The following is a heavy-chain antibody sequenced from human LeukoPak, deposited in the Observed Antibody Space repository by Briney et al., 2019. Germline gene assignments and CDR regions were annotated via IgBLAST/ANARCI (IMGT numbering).Heavy chain of an antibody. Sequence: PSETLSLTCTVSGGSISSYYWSWIRQPAGKGLEWIGCIHSSGGTNYSPSLKSRVTMSLDTSKNQFSLNLSSVTAADTAIYYCAREFSGTSIAARVFDSWGQGTLVTVSS. CDR3: AREFSGTSIAARVFDS. CDR2: IHSSGGT. D-gene: IGHD6-6*01. CDR1: GGSISSYY. V-gene: IGHV4-4*07. J-gene: IGHJ4*02.